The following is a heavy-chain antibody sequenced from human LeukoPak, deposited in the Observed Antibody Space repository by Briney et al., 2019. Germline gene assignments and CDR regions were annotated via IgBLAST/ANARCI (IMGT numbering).Heavy chain of an antibody. CDR2: IDHTGTT. J-gene: IGHJ3*02. CDR3: ARGPYSYDSSGAFDI. D-gene: IGHD3-22*01. Sequence: KTSETLSLTCSVSDDSITIYYWTWIRQPPGKGLEWIGYIDHTGTTNYNPSLNSRVTISRDTSKNHFSLQLSSVTAADTAVYFCARGPYSYDSSGAFDIWGQGTMVTVSS. V-gene: IGHV4-59*01. CDR1: DDSITIYY.